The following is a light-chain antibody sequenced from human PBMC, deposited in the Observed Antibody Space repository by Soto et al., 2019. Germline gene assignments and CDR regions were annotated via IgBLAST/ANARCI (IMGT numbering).Light chain of an antibody. Sequence: DIQMTQSPSTLSASVGDRVTITCRASQSISSWLAWYQQKPGKAPKLLIYDASSLESGVPSRFSGSGSGTEFTLTISSPQFEDFAVYYCQQYNNWPRTFGQGTKVDIK. CDR2: DAS. CDR1: QSISSW. V-gene: IGKV1-5*01. CDR3: QQYNNWPRT. J-gene: IGKJ1*01.